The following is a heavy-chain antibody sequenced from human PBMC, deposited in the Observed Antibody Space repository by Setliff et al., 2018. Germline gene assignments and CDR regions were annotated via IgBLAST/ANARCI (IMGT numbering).Heavy chain of an antibody. CDR3: ARALWNDVYCAFDI. CDR2: ISAYNGNT. J-gene: IGHJ3*02. Sequence: VASVKVSCKASGYTFNNYGISWVRQAPGQGLEWMGWISAYNGNTKYTQKFQDRVTMATDTSTSTAYMELRGLRSDDTAVYYCARALWNDVYCAFDIWGQGTRVTVSS. V-gene: IGHV1-18*01. D-gene: IGHD1-1*01. CDR1: GYTFNNYG.